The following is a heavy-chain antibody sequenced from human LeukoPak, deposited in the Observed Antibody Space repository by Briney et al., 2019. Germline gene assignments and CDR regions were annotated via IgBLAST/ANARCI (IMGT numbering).Heavy chain of an antibody. CDR1: GFTFSSYS. D-gene: IGHD6-19*01. Sequence: GGSLRLSCAASGFTFSSYSMNWVRQAPGKGLEWVSSISSSSSSYIYYADSVKGRFTISRDNAKNSLYLQMNSLRAEDTAVYYCAREGQQWLVRAFDIWGQGTMVTVSS. J-gene: IGHJ3*02. CDR2: ISSSSSSYI. CDR3: AREGQQWLVRAFDI. V-gene: IGHV3-21*01.